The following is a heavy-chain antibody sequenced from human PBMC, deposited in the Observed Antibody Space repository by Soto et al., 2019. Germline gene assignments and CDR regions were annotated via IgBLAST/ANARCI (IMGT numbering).Heavy chain of an antibody. CDR1: GGSFSGYY. CDR2: INHSGST. D-gene: IGHD5-12*01. J-gene: IGHJ4*02. V-gene: IGHV4-34*01. CDR3: ARAPGFQYYFDY. Sequence: QVQLQQWGAGLLKPSETLSLTCAVYGGSFSGYYCSWIRQPPGKGLEWIGEINHSGSTNYNPSLKSRVTISLDTSKNQFSLKLSSVTAADTAVYYCARAPGFQYYFDYWGQGTLVTVSS.